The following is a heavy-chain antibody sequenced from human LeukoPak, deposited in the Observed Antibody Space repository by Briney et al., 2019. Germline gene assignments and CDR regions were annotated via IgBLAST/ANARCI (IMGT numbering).Heavy chain of an antibody. CDR3: ARGLYGDREFQH. CDR1: GGSISTYY. Sequence: PSETLSLTCTVSGGSISTYYWSWIRQPPGQGLEWIGYIFYSGTTNYSPSLKSRVTISVDTSKNHFSLKLSSVTAADTAVYYCARGLYGDREFQHWGQGTLVTVSS. J-gene: IGHJ1*01. V-gene: IGHV4-59*01. D-gene: IGHD4-17*01. CDR2: IFYSGTT.